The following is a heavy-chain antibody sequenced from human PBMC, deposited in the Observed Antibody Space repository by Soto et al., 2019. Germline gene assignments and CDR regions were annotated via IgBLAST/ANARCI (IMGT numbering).Heavy chain of an antibody. D-gene: IGHD2-2*01. Sequence: QVQLQESGPRLVKPSETLSLTCIVSGGSISNYYWSWIRQPPGKGLEWIGYSYYSGSTNYNPSLQSRVTISVDTSKNQFSLKLSSVTAADTAVYYCARAVLPATAPFDYWGQGTLVTVSS. J-gene: IGHJ4*02. CDR1: GGSISNYY. V-gene: IGHV4-59*01. CDR2: SYYSGST. CDR3: ARAVLPATAPFDY.